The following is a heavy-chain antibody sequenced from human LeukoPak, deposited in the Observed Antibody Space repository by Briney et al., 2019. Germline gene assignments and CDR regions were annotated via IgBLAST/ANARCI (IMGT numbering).Heavy chain of an antibody. D-gene: IGHD5-12*01. CDR1: GGSFSGYY. J-gene: IGHJ4*02. CDR3: ARRDIAATIVY. V-gene: IGHV4-34*01. CDR2: INHSGIT. Sequence: SQTLSLTCAVYGGSFSGYYWSWIRQPPGKGLDWSGEINHSGITNYNPSLKSRVTISVDTSKNQFSLKLSSVTAADTAVYYCARRDIAATIVYWGQGTLVTVSS.